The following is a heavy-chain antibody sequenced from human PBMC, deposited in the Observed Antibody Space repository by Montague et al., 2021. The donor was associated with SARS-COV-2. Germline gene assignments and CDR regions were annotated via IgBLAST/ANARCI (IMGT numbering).Heavy chain of an antibody. CDR2: IYQSGTT. CDR3: ARAVIYGGYAFAYFDF. CDR1: GASISNGGYT. J-gene: IGHJ4*02. D-gene: IGHD5-12*01. V-gene: IGHV4-30-2*01. Sequence: TLSLTCAVSGASISNGGYTWSWIRRPPGKGLEWIGYIYQSGTTRYNPSLKSRVTISGDTSRNQFSLRLTSVTAADTAMYYCARAVIYGGYAFAYFDFWGQGVLVTVSS.